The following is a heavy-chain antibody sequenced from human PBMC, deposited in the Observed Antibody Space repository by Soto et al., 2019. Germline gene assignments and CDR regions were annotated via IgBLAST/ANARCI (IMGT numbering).Heavy chain of an antibody. CDR3: VKGEYYYDSSGYYPFDY. Sequence: GGSLRLSCAASGFTFSIYSMHWVRQAPGKGLEYVSSISTNGGSTHYADSVKGRFTISRDNSKNTQYLQMSSLRADDTAVYYCVKGEYYYDSSGYYPFDYWGQGTLVTVSS. CDR1: GFTFSIYS. V-gene: IGHV3-64D*06. D-gene: IGHD3-22*01. J-gene: IGHJ4*02. CDR2: ISTNGGST.